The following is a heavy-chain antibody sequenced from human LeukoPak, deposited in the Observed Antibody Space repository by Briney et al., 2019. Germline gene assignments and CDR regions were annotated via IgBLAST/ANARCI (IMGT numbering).Heavy chain of an antibody. Sequence: GGSLRLSCAASGFTFSSYGMHWVRQAPGKGLEWVAFIRYDGSNKYYVDSVKGRFTISRDNSKNTLYLQMNSLRAEDTAVYYCAKDSRIAAAGTIGHSYYFDYWGQGTLVTVSS. CDR3: AKDSRIAAAGTIGHSYYFDY. CDR2: IRYDGSNK. J-gene: IGHJ4*02. D-gene: IGHD6-13*01. V-gene: IGHV3-30*02. CDR1: GFTFSSYG.